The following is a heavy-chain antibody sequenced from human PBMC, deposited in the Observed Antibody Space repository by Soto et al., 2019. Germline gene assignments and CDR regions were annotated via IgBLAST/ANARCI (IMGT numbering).Heavy chain of an antibody. CDR2: ISSSGSTI. D-gene: IGHD2-2*01. V-gene: IGHV3-48*03. J-gene: IGHJ6*02. CDR1: GFTFSSYE. Sequence: GGSLRLSCAASGFTFSSYEMNWVRQAPGKGLEWVSYISSSGSTIYYADSVKGRFTISRDNAKNSLYLQMNSLRAEDTVFYYGARVLPAARYYYGMDVWGQGPTVTVSS. CDR3: ARVLPAARYYYGMDV.